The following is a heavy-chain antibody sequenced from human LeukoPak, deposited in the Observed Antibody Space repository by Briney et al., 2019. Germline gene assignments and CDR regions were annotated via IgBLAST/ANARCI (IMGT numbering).Heavy chain of an antibody. CDR3: ARRYQLPPYYYYGMDV. CDR2: INNSGST. J-gene: IGHJ6*04. D-gene: IGHD2-2*01. Sequence: SETLSLTCAVYGGFFSGYYWSWIRQPPGKGLEWIGEINNSGSTNYNPSLKSRVTISVDTSKNQFSLKLSSVTAADTAVYYCARRYQLPPYYYYGMDVWGKGTTVTVSS. CDR1: GGFFSGYY. V-gene: IGHV4-34*01.